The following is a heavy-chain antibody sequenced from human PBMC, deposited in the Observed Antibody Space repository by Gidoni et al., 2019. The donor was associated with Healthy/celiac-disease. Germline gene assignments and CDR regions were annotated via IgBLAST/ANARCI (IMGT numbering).Heavy chain of an antibody. J-gene: IGHJ6*02. CDR2: IYYSGST. Sequence: QVQLQESGPGLVKPSETLSLTCTVSGGSISSYYWSWIRQPPGKGLEWIGYIYYSGSTNYNPSLKSRVTISVDTSKNQFSLKLSSVTAADTAVYYCARASISGYSYYYYGMDVWGQGTTVTVSS. D-gene: IGHD3-22*01. CDR3: ARASISGYSYYYYGMDV. V-gene: IGHV4-59*08. CDR1: GGSISSYY.